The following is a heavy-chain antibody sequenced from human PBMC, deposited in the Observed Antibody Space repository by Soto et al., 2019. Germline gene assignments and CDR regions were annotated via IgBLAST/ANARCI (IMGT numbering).Heavy chain of an antibody. V-gene: IGHV4-34*01. CDR3: ARRSSSGWRDYYYYGMDV. CDR2: INHSGST. Sequence: PSETMSLTCAVYGGSVSGYYWSWIRQPPGKGLEWIGEINHSGSTNYNPSLKSRVTISVDTSKNQFSLKLSSVTAADTAVYYCARRSSSGWRDYYYYGMDVWGQGTTVTVSS. CDR1: GGSVSGYY. J-gene: IGHJ6*02. D-gene: IGHD6-19*01.